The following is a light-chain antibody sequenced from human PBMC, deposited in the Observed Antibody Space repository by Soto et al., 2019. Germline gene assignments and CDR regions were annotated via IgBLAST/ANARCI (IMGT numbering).Light chain of an antibody. CDR3: QQYGSSPKT. CDR1: QSVSSSY. Sequence: EIVLTQSPGPLSLSPGERNTLSCRARQSVSSSYLAWYQQKPGQAPRLLIYGASSRATGIPDRFSGSGSGTDFTLTISRLEPEDFAVYYCQQYGSSPKTFGQGTKVEIK. CDR2: GAS. V-gene: IGKV3-20*01. J-gene: IGKJ1*01.